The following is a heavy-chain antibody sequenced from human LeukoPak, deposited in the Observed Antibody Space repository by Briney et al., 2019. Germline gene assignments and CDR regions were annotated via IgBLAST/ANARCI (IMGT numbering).Heavy chain of an antibody. CDR3: ARGGVNYFDY. V-gene: IGHV4-39*07. CDR2: IYYSGNT. Sequence: SETLSLTCTVSGGSISSSSYYWGWIRQPPGKGLEWIGSIYYSGNTYYNPSLKSRVTISVDTSKNQFSLKLSSVTAADTAVYYCARGGVNYFDYWGQGTLVTVSS. J-gene: IGHJ4*02. CDR1: GGSISSSSYY. D-gene: IGHD6-25*01.